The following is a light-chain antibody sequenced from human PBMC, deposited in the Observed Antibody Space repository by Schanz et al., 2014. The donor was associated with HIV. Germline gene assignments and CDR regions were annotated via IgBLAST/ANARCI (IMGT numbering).Light chain of an antibody. V-gene: IGKV3-20*01. CDR2: AAS. Sequence: EIVLTQSPGTLSVSPGERATLSCRASQSVSSNLAWYQQKPGQAPRLLIYAASSRASGIPDRFSGSGSGADFTLTISGLEPEDFAVYYCHHYGGSFGPGTTVDYK. CDR3: HHYGGS. J-gene: IGKJ3*01. CDR1: QSVSSN.